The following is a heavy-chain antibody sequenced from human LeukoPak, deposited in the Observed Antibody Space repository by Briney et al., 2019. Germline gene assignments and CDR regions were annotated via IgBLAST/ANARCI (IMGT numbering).Heavy chain of an antibody. CDR3: ARSIPARHINY. CDR1: GGSFSGFY. D-gene: IGHD6-6*01. V-gene: IGHV4-34*01. J-gene: IGHJ4*02. Sequence: PSETLCLTCAVYGGSFSGFYWNWIRQPPGEGLEWIGEINHSGSTNYNPSLKSRVTISVDTSKNQFSLKLSSVTAADAAVYYCARSIPARHINYWGQGTLVTVSS. CDR2: INHSGST.